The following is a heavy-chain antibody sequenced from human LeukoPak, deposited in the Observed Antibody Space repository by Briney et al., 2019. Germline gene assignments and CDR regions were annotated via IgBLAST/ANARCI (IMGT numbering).Heavy chain of an antibody. Sequence: GGSLRLSCETAGFTFSSYAMNWVRQAPGKGLEWVSSIDSSSSYIYYADSVKGRFTISRANAKNSLFLQMNSLRAEDTAVYYCARGPHGGFVIIPTEFWGQGTLVTVSS. CDR3: ARGPHGGFVIIPTEF. D-gene: IGHD3-3*01. V-gene: IGHV3-21*01. CDR1: GFTFSSYA. CDR2: IDSSSSYI. J-gene: IGHJ4*02.